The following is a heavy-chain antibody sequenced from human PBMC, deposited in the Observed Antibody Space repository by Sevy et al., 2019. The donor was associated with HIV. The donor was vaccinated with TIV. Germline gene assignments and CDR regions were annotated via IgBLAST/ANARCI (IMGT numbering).Heavy chain of an antibody. D-gene: IGHD5-18*01. J-gene: IGHJ4*02. CDR1: GFNLGDYA. Sequence: GGSLRLSCSASGFNLGDYAMSWVRQSPGKGLEWVGFMRSKAFAGTTEYAASVKGRFTISTDDSKASAHLQMNSLRAXXXXXXXXXXXXXXXXXAMVPDYWGQGTLVTVSS. V-gene: IGHV3-49*04. CDR3: XXXXXXXXXAMVPDY. CDR2: MRSKAFAGTT.